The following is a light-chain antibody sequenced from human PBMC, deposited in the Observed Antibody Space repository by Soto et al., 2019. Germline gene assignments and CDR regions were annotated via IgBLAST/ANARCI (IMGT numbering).Light chain of an antibody. CDR1: TSNIGGNS. Sequence: QSVLPQPPSASGTPGQRVTLSCSGTTSNIGGNSVTWYQQLPGTAPKLLIYSNNQRPSGVPDRFSGSKSGTSASLAISWLNSEDEADYYCASWDDSLIGVVFGGGTKLTVL. CDR2: SNN. CDR3: ASWDDSLIGVV. V-gene: IGLV1-44*01. J-gene: IGLJ2*01.